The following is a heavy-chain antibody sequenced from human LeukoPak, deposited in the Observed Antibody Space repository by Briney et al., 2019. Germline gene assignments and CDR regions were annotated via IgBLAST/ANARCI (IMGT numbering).Heavy chain of an antibody. CDR2: IYHSGST. CDR3: ARGSHSGYNAFDI. D-gene: IGHD3-22*01. J-gene: IGHJ3*02. CDR1: GGSISSGGYS. Sequence: SETLSLTCAVSGGSISSGGYSWSWIRQPPGKGLVWIGCIYHSGSTYYNPSLKSRVTISVDRSKNQFSLKLSSVAAADTAVYYCARGSHSGYNAFDIWGQGTMVTVSS. V-gene: IGHV4-30-2*01.